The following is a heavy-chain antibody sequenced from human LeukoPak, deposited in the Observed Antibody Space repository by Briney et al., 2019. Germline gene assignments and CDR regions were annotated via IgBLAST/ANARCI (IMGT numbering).Heavy chain of an antibody. J-gene: IGHJ4*02. Sequence: GASVKVSCKVSGYTLTELSMHWVRQAPGKGLEWMGGFDPEDGETIYAQKFQGRVTMTEDTSTDTAYMELSSLRSEDTAVYYCATDGLDFDRLYTPHFDYWGQGTLVTVSS. CDR3: ATDGLDFDRLYTPHFDY. CDR1: GYTLTELS. V-gene: IGHV1-24*01. CDR2: FDPEDGET. D-gene: IGHD3-9*01.